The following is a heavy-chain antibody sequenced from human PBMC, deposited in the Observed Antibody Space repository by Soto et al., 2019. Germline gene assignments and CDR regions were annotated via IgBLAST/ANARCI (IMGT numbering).Heavy chain of an antibody. V-gene: IGHV3-33*01. CDR2: IWYDGSNK. D-gene: IGHD3-22*01. CDR1: GFTFSSYG. Sequence: QVQLVESGGGVVQPGRSLRLSCAASGFTFSSYGMHWVRQAPGKGLEWVAVIWYDGSNKYYADSVKGRFTISRDNSKNTRYLQMNSLRAEETAVYYCARGAGGSRGYLVYWGQGTLVTVSS. J-gene: IGHJ4*02. CDR3: ARGAGGSRGYLVY.